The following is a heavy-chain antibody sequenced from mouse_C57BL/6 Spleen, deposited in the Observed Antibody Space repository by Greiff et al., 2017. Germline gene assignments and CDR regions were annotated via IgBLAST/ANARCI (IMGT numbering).Heavy chain of an antibody. V-gene: IGHV1-61*01. D-gene: IGHD1-1*01. CDR1: GYTFTSYW. J-gene: IGHJ2*01. CDR2: IYPSDSET. Sequence: VQLQQPGAELVRPGSSVKLSCKASGYTFTSYWMDWVKQRPGQGLEWIGNIYPSDSETHYNQKFKDKATLTVDKSSSTAYMQLSSLTSEDSAVYYCARGDYYGPYFDYWGQGTTLTVSS. CDR3: ARGDYYGPYFDY.